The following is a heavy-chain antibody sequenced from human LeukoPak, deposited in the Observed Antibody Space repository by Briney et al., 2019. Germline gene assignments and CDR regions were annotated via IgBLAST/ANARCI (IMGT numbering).Heavy chain of an antibody. Sequence: TSETLSLTCTVSGGSINNYYWSWIRQPAEKGLEWIGRIYTSGGTNYNPSLKSRVTMSVDTSKNQFSLKLSSVTAADTAVYYCARVRPLSHMIVVVNDAFDIWGQGTMVTVSS. J-gene: IGHJ3*02. CDR3: ARVRPLSHMIVVVNDAFDI. V-gene: IGHV4-4*07. D-gene: IGHD3-22*01. CDR2: IYTSGGT. CDR1: GGSINNYY.